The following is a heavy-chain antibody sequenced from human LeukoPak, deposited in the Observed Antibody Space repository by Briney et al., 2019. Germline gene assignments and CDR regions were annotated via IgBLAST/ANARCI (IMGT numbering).Heavy chain of an antibody. D-gene: IGHD6-19*01. CDR2: INHSGST. CDR1: GGSFGGYY. J-gene: IGHJ4*02. V-gene: IGHV4-34*01. Sequence: SETLSLTCAVYGGSFGGYYWSWIRQPPGKGLEWIGEINHSGSTNYNPSLKSRVTISVDTSKNQFSLKLSSVTAADTAVYYCARVPSFLIPSRGIAVADDYFDYWGQGTLVTVSS. CDR3: ARVPSFLIPSRGIAVADDYFDY.